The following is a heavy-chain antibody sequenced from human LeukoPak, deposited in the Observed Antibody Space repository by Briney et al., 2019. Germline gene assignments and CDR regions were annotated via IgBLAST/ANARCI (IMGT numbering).Heavy chain of an antibody. Sequence: PGRSLRLTCAASGFTFSSYGMHWVRQAPGKGLEWVAVIWYDRSNKYYADSVKGRFTMSRDNSKNTLYLQMNSLRAEDTAVYYCARGRGAGEYYYYGMDVWGKGTTVTVSS. V-gene: IGHV3-33*01. J-gene: IGHJ6*04. CDR2: IWYDRSNK. CDR1: GFTFSSYG. CDR3: ARGRGAGEYYYYGMDV. D-gene: IGHD1-26*01.